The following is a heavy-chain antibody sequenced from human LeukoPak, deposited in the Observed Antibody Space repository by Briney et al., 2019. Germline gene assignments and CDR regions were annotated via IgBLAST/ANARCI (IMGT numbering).Heavy chain of an antibody. D-gene: IGHD1-26*01. CDR2: IYYSGST. CDR3: ARDTEELLPGY. V-gene: IGHV4-39*07. CDR1: GGSISSSSYY. J-gene: IGHJ4*02. Sequence: SETLSLTCTGSGGSISSSSYYWGWIRQPPGKELEWIGSIYYSGSTYYNPSLKSRVTISVDTSKNQFSLKLSSVTAADTAVYYCARDTEELLPGYWGQGTLVTVSS.